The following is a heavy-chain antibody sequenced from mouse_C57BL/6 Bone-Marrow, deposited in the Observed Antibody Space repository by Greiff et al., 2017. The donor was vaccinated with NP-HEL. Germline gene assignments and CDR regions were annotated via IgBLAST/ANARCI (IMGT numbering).Heavy chain of an antibody. V-gene: IGHV2-4*01. J-gene: IGHJ4*01. CDR3: AKRDYYGSSYYYAMDY. CDR1: GFSLTSYG. D-gene: IGHD1-1*01. Sequence: QVQLQQSGPGLVQPSQSLSITCTVSGFSLTSYGVHWVRQPPGKGLEWLGVIWSGGSTDYNAAFISRLSISKDNSKSQVFFKMNSLQADDTAIYYCAKRDYYGSSYYYAMDYWGQGTSVTVSS. CDR2: IWSGGST.